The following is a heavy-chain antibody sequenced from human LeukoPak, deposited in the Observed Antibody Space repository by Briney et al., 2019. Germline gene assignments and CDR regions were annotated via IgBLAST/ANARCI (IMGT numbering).Heavy chain of an antibody. J-gene: IGHJ3*02. CDR1: GGSISSYY. D-gene: IGHD6-13*01. Sequence: SETLSLTCTVSGGSISSYYWSWIRQPPGKGLEWIGYIYYSGSTNYNPSLKSRVTISVDTSKNQFSLKLSSVTAADTAVYYCARGPAKQQLVGDAFDIWGQGTMVTVSS. CDR3: ARGPAKQQLVGDAFDI. CDR2: IYYSGST. V-gene: IGHV4-59*01.